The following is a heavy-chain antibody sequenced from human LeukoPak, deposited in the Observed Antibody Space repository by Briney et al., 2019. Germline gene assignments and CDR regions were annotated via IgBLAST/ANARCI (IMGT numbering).Heavy chain of an antibody. D-gene: IGHD5-18*01. J-gene: IGHJ4*02. Sequence: PSETLSLTCAVYGGSFSGYYWSWIRQPPGKGLEWIGEINHSGSTNYNPSLKSRVTISVDTSKNQFSLKLSSVTVADTAVYYCARRSNRLRGYSYGYWGQGTLVTVSS. CDR1: GGSFSGYY. CDR2: INHSGST. CDR3: ARRSNRLRGYSYGY. V-gene: IGHV4-34*01.